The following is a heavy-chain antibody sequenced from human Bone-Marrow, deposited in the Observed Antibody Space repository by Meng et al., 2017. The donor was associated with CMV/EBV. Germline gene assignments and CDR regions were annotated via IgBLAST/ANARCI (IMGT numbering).Heavy chain of an antibody. CDR1: GFTFSNSD. CDR2: VSWNGSRT. J-gene: IGHJ6*02. D-gene: IGHD3-3*01. V-gene: IGHV3-19*01. CDR3: ARDLIMEWLTKFYYYYYGMDV. Sequence: GGSLRLSCAASGFTFSNSDMNWVRQAPGKGLEWVSGVSWNGSRTHYADSVKGRFIISRDNSRNFLYQQMNSLRPEDMAVYYCARDLIMEWLTKFYYYYYGMDVWGQGTTVTVSS.